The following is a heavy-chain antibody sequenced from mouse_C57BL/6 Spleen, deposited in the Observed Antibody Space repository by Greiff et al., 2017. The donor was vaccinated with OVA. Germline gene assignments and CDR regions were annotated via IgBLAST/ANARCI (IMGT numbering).Heavy chain of an antibody. J-gene: IGHJ4*01. CDR1: GFTFSDYG. V-gene: IGHV5-15*01. Sequence: EVQRVESGGGLVQPGGSLKLSCAASGFTFSDYGMAWVRQAPRKGPEWVAFISNLAYSIYYADTVTGRFTIARENAKNTLYLEMSSLRSEDTAMYYCARHGDYDYGGAMDYWGQGTSVTVSS. CDR2: ISNLAYSI. CDR3: ARHGDYDYGGAMDY. D-gene: IGHD2-4*01.